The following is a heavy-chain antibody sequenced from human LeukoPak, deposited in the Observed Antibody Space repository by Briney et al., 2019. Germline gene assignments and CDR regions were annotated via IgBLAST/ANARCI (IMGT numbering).Heavy chain of an antibody. Sequence: GGSLRLSCAASGFTFSSYAMHWVRQAPGKGLEWVAVISYDGSNKYYADSVKGRFTISRDNSKNTLYLQMNSLRAEDTAVYYCARGIAARGSDIWGQGTMVTVSS. V-gene: IGHV3-30-3*01. J-gene: IGHJ3*02. CDR3: ARGIAARGSDI. CDR1: GFTFSSYA. D-gene: IGHD6-13*01. CDR2: ISYDGSNK.